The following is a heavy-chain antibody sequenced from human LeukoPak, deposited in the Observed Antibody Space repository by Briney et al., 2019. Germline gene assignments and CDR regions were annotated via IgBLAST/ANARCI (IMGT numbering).Heavy chain of an antibody. CDR1: GIALSNYG. Sequence: GSLRLSCAVSGIALSNYGMSWVRQAPGKGLEWVAGITGSGGSTNYADSVKGRFTISRDNPKNTLYLQMNSLRAEDTAVYYCARSIGLTGGGVDVWGQGTTVTVSS. V-gene: IGHV3-23*01. CDR3: ARSIGLTGGGVDV. J-gene: IGHJ6*02. CDR2: ITGSGGST. D-gene: IGHD3-9*01.